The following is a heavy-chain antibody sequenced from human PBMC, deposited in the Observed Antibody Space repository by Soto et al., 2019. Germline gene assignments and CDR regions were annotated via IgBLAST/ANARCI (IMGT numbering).Heavy chain of an antibody. V-gene: IGHV1-2*02. D-gene: IGHD6-19*01. CDR3: ARSRPIAVSPGVY. CDR2: INPNSGGT. J-gene: IGHJ4*02. CDR1: GYTFTGYY. Sequence: ASVKVSCKASGYTFTGYYMHWVRQAPGQGLEWMGWINPNSGGTNYAQKFQGRVTMTRDTSISTAYMELSRLRSDDTAVYYCARSRPIAVSPGVYWGQGTLVTVSS.